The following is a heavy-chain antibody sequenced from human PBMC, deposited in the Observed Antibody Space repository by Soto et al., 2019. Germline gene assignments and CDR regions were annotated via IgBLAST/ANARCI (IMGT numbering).Heavy chain of an antibody. V-gene: IGHV4-28*01. CDR2: IYYSGST. CDR1: GYSISSSNW. D-gene: IGHD4-17*01. J-gene: IGHJ3*02. CDR3: ARKNGVLDAFDI. Sequence: QVQLQESGPGLVKPSDTLSHTCAVSGYSISSSNWWGWIRQPPGKGLEWIGYIYYSGSTYYNPSLMSRVTMSVDTSKNKFSLMLSSVTAVDTAVYYCARKNGVLDAFDIWGQGTMVTVSS.